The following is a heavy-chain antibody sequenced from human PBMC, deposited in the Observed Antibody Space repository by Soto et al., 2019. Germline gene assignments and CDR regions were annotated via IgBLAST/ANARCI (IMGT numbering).Heavy chain of an antibody. CDR3: AREYYYGSGSYLAYYFDF. CDR2: INPSGGST. J-gene: IGHJ4*02. D-gene: IGHD3-10*01. CDR1: GYTFTSYY. Sequence: ASVKVSCKASGYTFTSYYMHWVRQAPGQGLEWMGIINPSGGSTSYAQKFQGRVTMTRDTSTSTVYMELSSLRSEDTAVYYCAREYYYGSGSYLAYYFDFWGQGSLVTVSS. V-gene: IGHV1-46*03.